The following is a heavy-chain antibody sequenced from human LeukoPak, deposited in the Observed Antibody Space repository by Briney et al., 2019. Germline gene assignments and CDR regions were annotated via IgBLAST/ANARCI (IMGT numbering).Heavy chain of an antibody. CDR1: GFTFDDYA. D-gene: IGHD5-12*01. Sequence: PGGSLRLSCAASGFTFDDYAMHWVRQAPGKGLEWVSGISWNSGSIGYADSVKGRFTISRDNAKNSLYLQMNSLRAEDTALYDCAKWDNPRIGATAVDYWGQGTLVTVSS. V-gene: IGHV3-9*01. J-gene: IGHJ4*02. CDR2: ISWNSGSI. CDR3: AKWDNPRIGATAVDY.